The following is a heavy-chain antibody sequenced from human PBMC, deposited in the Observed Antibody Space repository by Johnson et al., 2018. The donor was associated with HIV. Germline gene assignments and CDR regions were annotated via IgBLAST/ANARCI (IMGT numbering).Heavy chain of an antibody. CDR1: GLSFSNFG. CDR2: ISFDGNLK. Sequence: QEKLVESGGGVVQPGKSLTLSCVGSGLSFSNFGIHWVRQAPGKGPEWVAVISFDGNLKKYADSVKGRFTISRDNSKNTLYLQMNSLRAEDTAVYYCAKNSAAFDIWGQGTKVTVSS. V-gene: IGHV3-30*18. D-gene: IGHD3-10*01. CDR3: AKNSAAFDI. J-gene: IGHJ3*02.